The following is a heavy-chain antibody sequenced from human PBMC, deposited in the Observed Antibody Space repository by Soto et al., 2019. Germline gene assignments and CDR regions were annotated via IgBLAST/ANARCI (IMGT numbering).Heavy chain of an antibody. CDR1: GGSISSSNW. Sequence: QVQLQESGPGLVKPSGTLSLTCAVSGGSISSSNWWSWVRQPPGKGLEWIGELFHSGSTNYNPSLKSQVTISVDKSKNQFSLKLSSVTAADTAVYYCARAVRGSGYPDWGQGTLVTVSS. V-gene: IGHV4-4*02. CDR2: LFHSGST. D-gene: IGHD3-22*01. CDR3: ARAVRGSGYPD. J-gene: IGHJ4*02.